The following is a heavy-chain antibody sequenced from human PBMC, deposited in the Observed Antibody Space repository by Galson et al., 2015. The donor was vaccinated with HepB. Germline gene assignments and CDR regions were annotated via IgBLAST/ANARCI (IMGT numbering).Heavy chain of an antibody. CDR1: GGTFSSYA. CDR2: IIPNFGTS. D-gene: IGHD5-18*01. V-gene: IGHV1-69*13. Sequence: SVKVSCKASGGTFSSYAINWVRQAPGQGLEWMGGIIPNFGTSNYSQKFQGRVTITADESTSTAYMELSSLRSEDTAVYYCARTAMADYYYYYLDVWGKGTTVTVSS. CDR3: ARTAMADYYYYYLDV. J-gene: IGHJ6*03.